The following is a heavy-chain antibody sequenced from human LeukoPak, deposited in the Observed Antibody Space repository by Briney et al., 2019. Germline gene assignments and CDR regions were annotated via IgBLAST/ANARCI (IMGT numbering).Heavy chain of an antibody. V-gene: IGHV3-48*01. D-gene: IGHD5-12*01. Sequence: GGSLRLSCAASGFTFSTSWMTWVRQAPGKGLEWVSYINSGSSTIYYADSVKGRFTISRDNAKNSLYLQMNSLRAEDTAVYYCARERWLRYYMDVWGKGTTVTVSS. CDR1: GFTFSTSW. CDR3: ARERWLRYYMDV. CDR2: INSGSSTI. J-gene: IGHJ6*03.